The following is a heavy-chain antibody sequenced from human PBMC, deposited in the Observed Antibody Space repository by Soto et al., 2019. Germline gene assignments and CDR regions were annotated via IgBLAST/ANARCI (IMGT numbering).Heavy chain of an antibody. CDR3: ARDYAWLRFRVGYYGMDV. D-gene: IGHD5-12*01. Sequence: PSETLSLTCAVSGGSISSSNWWSWVRQPPGKGLEWIGEIYHSGSTNYNPSLKSRVTISVDKSKNQFSLKLSSVTAADTAVYYCARDYAWLRFRVGYYGMDVWGQGTTVTVSS. V-gene: IGHV4-4*02. CDR1: GGSISSSNW. CDR2: IYHSGST. J-gene: IGHJ6*02.